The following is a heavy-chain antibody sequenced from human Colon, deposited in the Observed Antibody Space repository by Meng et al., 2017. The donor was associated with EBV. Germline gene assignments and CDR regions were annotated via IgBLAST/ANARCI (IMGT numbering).Heavy chain of an antibody. CDR2: IYYSGST. CDR1: GGSISSICYY. CDR3: ASPLGILGIVDL. D-gene: IGHD7-27*01. Sequence: HLDLLDSGPGLVQPSETLSRTCTASGGSISSICYYWGWIRQPHGKGLEWIGSIYYSGSTYYNPSLKSRVTISVDTSKNQFSLKLSSVTAADTAVYYCASPLGILGIVDLWGRGTLVTVSS. J-gene: IGHJ2*01. V-gene: IGHV4-39*01.